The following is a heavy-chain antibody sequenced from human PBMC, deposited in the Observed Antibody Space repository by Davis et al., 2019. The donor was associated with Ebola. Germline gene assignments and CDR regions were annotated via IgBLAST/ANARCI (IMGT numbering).Heavy chain of an antibody. Sequence: GESLKISCAASGFTFSSYWMSWVRQAPGEGLEWVSVIYGGGGTAYADSAKGRLTISRDNSRNTLYLQMNSLRDEDTAVYYCARDLFFIWGQGTMVTVSS. CDR2: IYGGGGT. CDR1: GFTFSSYW. V-gene: IGHV3-66*01. CDR3: ARDLFFI. D-gene: IGHD3-3*01. J-gene: IGHJ3*02.